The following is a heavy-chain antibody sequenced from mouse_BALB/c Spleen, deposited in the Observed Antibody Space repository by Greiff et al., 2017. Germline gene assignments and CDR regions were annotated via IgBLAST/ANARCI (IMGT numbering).Heavy chain of an antibody. CDR1: GFTFSSYA. V-gene: IGHV5-9-4*01. CDR2: ISSGGSYT. J-gene: IGHJ2*01. Sequence: EVKLMESGGGLVKPGGSLKLSCAASGFTFSSYAMSWVRQSPEKRLEWVAEISSGGSYTYYPDTVTGRFTISRDNAKNTLYLEMSSLRSEDTAMYYCARDYGKGFDYWGQGTTLTVSS. D-gene: IGHD2-1*01. CDR3: ARDYGKGFDY.